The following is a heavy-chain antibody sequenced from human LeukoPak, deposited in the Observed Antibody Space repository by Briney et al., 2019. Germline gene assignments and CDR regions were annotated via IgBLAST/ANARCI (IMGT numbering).Heavy chain of an antibody. D-gene: IGHD4-11*01. Sequence: SETLSLTCTVSGGSINSYYWSWIRQPPGKGLEWIGYIYTSGSTNYNPSLKSRVTISVDTSKNQFSLKLSSVTAADTAVYYCARHPTVNYYMEVWGKGTTVTVSS. J-gene: IGHJ6*03. CDR3: ARHPTVNYYMEV. CDR2: IYTSGST. V-gene: IGHV4-4*09. CDR1: GGSINSYY.